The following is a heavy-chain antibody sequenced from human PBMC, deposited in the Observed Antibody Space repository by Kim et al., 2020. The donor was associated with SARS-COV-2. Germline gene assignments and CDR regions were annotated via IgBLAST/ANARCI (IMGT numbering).Heavy chain of an antibody. CDR2: TYYKSKWFN. J-gene: IGHJ4*02. Sequence: SQTLSLTCAISGDNVSSNSAAWNWIRQSPSRGLEWLGRTYYKSKWFNDYVGSVKSRITINADTSQNLFSLHLKSVTPEDTAVYYCVRTSLQHLEDDSWGQGTLVTVSS. CDR3: VRTSLQHLEDDS. D-gene: IGHD6-13*01. V-gene: IGHV6-1*01. CDR1: GDNVSSNSAA.